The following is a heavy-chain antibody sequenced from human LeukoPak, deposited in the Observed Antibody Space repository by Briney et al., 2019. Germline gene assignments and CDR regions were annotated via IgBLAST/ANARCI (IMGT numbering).Heavy chain of an antibody. Sequence: KTSETLSLTCTVSGGSITSYYWSWIRQPPGKGLEWIGSIYYSGSTYYNPSLKSRVTISVDTSKNQFSLKLSSVTAADTAVYYCAREMPPESRWWELRGNAFDIWGQGTMVTVSS. J-gene: IGHJ3*02. D-gene: IGHD1-26*01. V-gene: IGHV4-39*07. CDR1: GGSITSYY. CDR3: AREMPPESRWWELRGNAFDI. CDR2: IYYSGST.